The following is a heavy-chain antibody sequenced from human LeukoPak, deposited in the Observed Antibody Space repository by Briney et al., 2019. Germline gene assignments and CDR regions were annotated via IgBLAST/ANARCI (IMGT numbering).Heavy chain of an antibody. CDR2: ISSSSSYI. CDR3: ARVSSGSEGIYFDY. Sequence: GGSLRLSCAASGFIFSSYSMNWVRQDPGKGLEWVSSISSSSSYIYYADSVKGRFTISRDNAKNSLYLQMNSLRAEDTAVYYCARVSSGSEGIYFDYWGQGTLVTVSS. D-gene: IGHD5-12*01. CDR1: GFIFSSYS. J-gene: IGHJ4*02. V-gene: IGHV3-21*01.